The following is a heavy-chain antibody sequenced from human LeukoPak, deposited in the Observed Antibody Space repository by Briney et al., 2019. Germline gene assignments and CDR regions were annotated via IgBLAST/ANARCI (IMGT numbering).Heavy chain of an antibody. V-gene: IGHV4-30-2*01. CDR2: IYHSGST. CDR3: TRGAGWLIDY. J-gene: IGHJ4*02. D-gene: IGHD3-16*01. Sequence: SETLSLTCTVSGGSISSGGYYWSWIRQPPGKGLEWIGYIYHSGSTYYNPSLKSRVTISVDRSKNQFSLKLSSVTAADTAVYYCTRGAGWLIDYWGQGILVTVSS. CDR1: GGSISSGGYY.